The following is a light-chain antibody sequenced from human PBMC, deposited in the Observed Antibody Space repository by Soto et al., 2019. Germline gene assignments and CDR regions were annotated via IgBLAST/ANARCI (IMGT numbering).Light chain of an antibody. V-gene: IGLV2-8*01. J-gene: IGLJ2*01. CDR2: EVS. CDR3: SSYAGSNIPVV. CDR1: SSDVGGYNC. Sequence: QSALTQPPSASGSPGQSVTISCTGTSSDVGGYNCVSWYQQHSVKDPKIMIYEVSKRPSWVPDCFSGAKSGNTASLTVSGLQAEDEDEYYCSSYAGSNIPVVFGGGTKLTVL.